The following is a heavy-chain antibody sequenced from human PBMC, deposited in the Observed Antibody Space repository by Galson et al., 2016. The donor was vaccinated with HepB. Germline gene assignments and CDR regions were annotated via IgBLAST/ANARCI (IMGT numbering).Heavy chain of an antibody. D-gene: IGHD4-11*01. Sequence: SETLSLTCSVSGGSITDYRWSWIRQPPGKGLEWIGYFYGSGRTDYNPSLKSRVTLSVDTSKNQFSLKLRSMTAADTAVYYCARSGTDYIFDFWGQGTLVTVSS. CDR2: FYGSGRT. V-gene: IGHV4-59*01. CDR3: ARSGTDYIFDF. CDR1: GGSITDYR. J-gene: IGHJ4*02.